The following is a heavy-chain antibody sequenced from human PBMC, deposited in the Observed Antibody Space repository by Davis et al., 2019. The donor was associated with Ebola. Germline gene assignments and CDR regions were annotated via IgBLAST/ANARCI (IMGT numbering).Heavy chain of an antibody. J-gene: IGHJ6*02. D-gene: IGHD3-22*01. CDR2: IYHGGIT. Sequence: MPSETLSLTCAVSGDSVSSRNWWSWVRPSPGKGLEWIGEIYHGGITKYNPSLKSRVTMSVDMSKNQVSLKMNSVTAADTAVYYCAREGRDDSRGYHSYYYGMDVWGQGITVTVSS. CDR3: AREGRDDSRGYHSYYYGMDV. V-gene: IGHV4-4*02. CDR1: GDSVSSRNW.